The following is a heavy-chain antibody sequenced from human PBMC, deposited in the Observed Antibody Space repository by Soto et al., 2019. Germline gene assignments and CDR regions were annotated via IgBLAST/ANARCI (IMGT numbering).Heavy chain of an antibody. CDR1: GGSISSSSYY. Sequence: SETLSLTCTVSGGSISSSSYYWGWIRQPPGKGLEWIGSIYYSGSTYYNPSLKSRVTISVDTSKNQFSLKLSSVTAADTAVYYCARQGDDSSGYYPYYYYGMAVWGQGTTVTVSS. CDR3: ARQGDDSSGYYPYYYYGMAV. V-gene: IGHV4-39*01. CDR2: IYYSGST. J-gene: IGHJ6*02. D-gene: IGHD3-22*01.